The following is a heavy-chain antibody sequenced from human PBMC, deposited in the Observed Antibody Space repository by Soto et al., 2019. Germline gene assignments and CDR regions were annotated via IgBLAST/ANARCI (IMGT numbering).Heavy chain of an antibody. CDR2: IIPIFGTA. CDR3: ARDSFYYYDSSGYSKPEYFQH. Sequence: ASVKVSCTASGGTFSSYAISWVRQAPGQGLEWMGGIIPIFGTANYAQKFQGRVTITADESTSTAYMELSSLRSEDTAVYYCARDSFYYYDSSGYSKPEYFQHWGQGTLVTVSS. CDR1: GGTFSSYA. V-gene: IGHV1-69*13. J-gene: IGHJ1*01. D-gene: IGHD3-22*01.